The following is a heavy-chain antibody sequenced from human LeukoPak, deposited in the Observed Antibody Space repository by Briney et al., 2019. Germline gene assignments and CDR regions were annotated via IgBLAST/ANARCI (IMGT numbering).Heavy chain of an antibody. J-gene: IGHJ4*02. V-gene: IGHV1-18*01. Sequence: GASVKVSCTASGYTFTSYGISWVRQAPGQGLEWMGWISAYNGNTNYAQKLQGRVTMTTDTSTSTAYMELRSLRSDDTAVYYCARDVVRYCSGGSCPIDYWGQGTLVTVSS. D-gene: IGHD2-15*01. CDR3: ARDVVRYCSGGSCPIDY. CDR2: ISAYNGNT. CDR1: GYTFTSYG.